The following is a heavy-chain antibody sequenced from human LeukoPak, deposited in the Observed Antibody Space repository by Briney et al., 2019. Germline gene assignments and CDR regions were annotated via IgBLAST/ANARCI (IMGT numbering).Heavy chain of an antibody. V-gene: IGHV4-39*01. D-gene: IGHD7-27*01. CDR3: ARHGNWGGPDY. CDR1: AGPMSSYY. Sequence: PSETLSLTCTVSAGPMSSYYWAWNRQPPGKGLEWIGTTYHSGSTYYNSSLKSRVTTSVDTSKNQFSLKLSSVTAADTAVYYCARHGNWGGPDYWGQGALVSVSS. CDR2: TYHSGST. J-gene: IGHJ4*02.